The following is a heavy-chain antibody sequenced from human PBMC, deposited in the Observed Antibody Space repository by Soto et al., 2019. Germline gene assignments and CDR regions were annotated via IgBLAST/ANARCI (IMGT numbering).Heavy chain of an antibody. CDR3: ATHSGSP. V-gene: IGHV1-18*01. CDR2: SSAYNGNI. J-gene: IGHJ5*02. CDR1: SYTFSSYG. D-gene: IGHD3-10*01. Sequence: ASVKVSCKASSYTFSSYGISWVRQAPGQGLEWMGWSSAYNGNIKYSQKFQGRITITRDTSASTAYMELSSLRSEDTAVYYCATHSGSPWGPGTLVTGSS.